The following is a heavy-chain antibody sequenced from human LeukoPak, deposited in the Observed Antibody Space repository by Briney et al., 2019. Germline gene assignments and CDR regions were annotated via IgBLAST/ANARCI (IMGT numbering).Heavy chain of an antibody. CDR1: AFTFSDNY. J-gene: IGHJ4*02. Sequence: GGSLRLSCAVSAFTFSDNYMTWIRQAPGKGLESVSYISPSGTDISYADSVKGRFTISRDNAKNSLYLQMNSLRAEDTAVYYCARSSRELGGYAPWELMPPFDYWGQGTLVTVSS. V-gene: IGHV3-11*04. D-gene: IGHD1-7*01. CDR2: ISPSGTDI. CDR3: ARSSRELGGYAPWELMPPFDY.